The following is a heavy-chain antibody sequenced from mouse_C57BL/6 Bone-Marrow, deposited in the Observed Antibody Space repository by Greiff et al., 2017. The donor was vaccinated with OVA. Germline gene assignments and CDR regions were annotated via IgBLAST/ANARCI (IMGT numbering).Heavy chain of an antibody. D-gene: IGHD2-3*01. J-gene: IGHJ2*01. CDR2: IDPANGNT. Sequence: EVMLVESVAELVRPGASVKLSCTASGFNIKNTYMHWVKQRPEQGLEWIGRIDPANGNTKYAPKFQGKATITADTSSNTAYLQLSSLTSEDTAIYYCARSLRWLLPFDYWGQGTTLTVSS. V-gene: IGHV14-3*01. CDR1: GFNIKNTY. CDR3: ARSLRWLLPFDY.